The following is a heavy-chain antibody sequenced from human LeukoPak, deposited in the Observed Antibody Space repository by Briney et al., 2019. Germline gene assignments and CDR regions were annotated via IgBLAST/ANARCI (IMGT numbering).Heavy chain of an antibody. CDR2: IYHSGST. CDR1: GYSISSGYY. V-gene: IGHV4-38-2*01. CDR3: SIGVPFDP. Sequence: SETLSLTCAVSGYSISSGYYWGWIRQPPGKGLEWIGSIYHSGSTYYNPSLKSRVTISVDTSENQFSLKLSSVTAADTAVYYCSIGVPFDPWGQGTLVTVSS. D-gene: IGHD2-8*01. J-gene: IGHJ5*02.